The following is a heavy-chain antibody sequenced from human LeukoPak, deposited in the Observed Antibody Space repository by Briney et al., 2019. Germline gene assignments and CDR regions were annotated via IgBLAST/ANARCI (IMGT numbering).Heavy chain of an antibody. D-gene: IGHD3-10*01. CDR3: AKWVYGSGSYYNAMGVFDP. J-gene: IGHJ5*02. CDR2: ISGSGGST. Sequence: GGSLRLSCAASGFTFSSYAMSWVRQAPGKGLEWVSAISGSGGSTYYADSVKSRFTISRDNSKNTLYLQMNSLRAEDTAVYYCAKWVYGSGSYYNAMGVFDPWGQGTLVTVSS. CDR1: GFTFSSYA. V-gene: IGHV3-23*01.